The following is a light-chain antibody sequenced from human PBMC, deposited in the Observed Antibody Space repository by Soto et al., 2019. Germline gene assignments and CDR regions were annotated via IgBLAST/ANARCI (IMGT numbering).Light chain of an antibody. CDR2: EGS. CDR1: SSDVGSYNL. Sequence: QSALTQPASVSGSPGQSITISCTGTSSDVGSYNLVSWYQQHPAKAPKLIIYEGSKRPSGVSHRFSGSKSGNTASLTISGLQADEEADYYCCSYAGSSTLYVFGTGTKLTVL. CDR3: CSYAGSSTLYV. J-gene: IGLJ1*01. V-gene: IGLV2-23*01.